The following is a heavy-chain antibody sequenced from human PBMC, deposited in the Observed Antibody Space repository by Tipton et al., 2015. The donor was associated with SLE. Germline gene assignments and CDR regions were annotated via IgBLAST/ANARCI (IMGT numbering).Heavy chain of an antibody. Sequence: LRLSCTVSGGSISSSSYYWGWIRQPPGKGLEWIGSIYYSGSTYYNPSLKSRVTISVDTSKNQFSLKLSSVTAADTAVYYCARLYCGGDFDFWGQEPLVTVSS. V-gene: IGHV4-39*07. CDR3: ARLYCGGDFDF. D-gene: IGHD4-23*01. J-gene: IGHJ4*02. CDR2: IYYSGST. CDR1: GGSISSSSYY.